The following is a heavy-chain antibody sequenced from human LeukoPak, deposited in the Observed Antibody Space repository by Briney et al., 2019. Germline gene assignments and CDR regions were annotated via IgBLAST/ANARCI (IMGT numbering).Heavy chain of an antibody. D-gene: IGHD2-15*01. V-gene: IGHV4-34*01. CDR1: GGSFSGYY. J-gene: IGHJ6*02. Sequence: ETLSLTCAVYGGSFSGYYWSWIRQPPGKGLEWIGEINHSGSTNYNPSLKSRATISVDTSKNQFSLKLSSVTAADTAVYYCARRGGLGYCSGGSCYSGFYYYYYGMDVWGQGTTVTVSS. CDR3: ARRGGLGYCSGGSCYSGFYYYYYGMDV. CDR2: INHSGST.